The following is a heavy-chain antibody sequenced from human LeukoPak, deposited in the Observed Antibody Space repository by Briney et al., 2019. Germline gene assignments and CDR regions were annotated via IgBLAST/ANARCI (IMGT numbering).Heavy chain of an antibody. Sequence: QPGGSLRLSCVASGFNFGNSAVTWVRQAPGKGLEWVSGMIGTGDTYYADSVKGRFTMFRDYSRTTLYLQMNNLIFEDTAIYYCAKDMHYNDGRWEFDPWGQGTLVTVSS. D-gene: IGHD5-24*01. CDR1: GFNFGNSA. J-gene: IGHJ5*02. V-gene: IGHV3-23*01. CDR2: MIGTGDT. CDR3: AKDMHYNDGRWEFDP.